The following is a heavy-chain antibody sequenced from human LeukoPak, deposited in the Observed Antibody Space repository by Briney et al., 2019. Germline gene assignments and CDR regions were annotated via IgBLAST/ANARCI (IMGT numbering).Heavy chain of an antibody. D-gene: IGHD2-21*02. Sequence: PSETLSLTCTVSGGSISGYYWSWIRQPAGKGLEWIGRIYTSDDAKYNPSLESRVTMSVDTSKNQFSLRLNSVTAADTAVYYCARYGDPNYYFDYWGQGTLVTVSS. CDR2: IYTSDDA. CDR3: ARYGDPNYYFDY. V-gene: IGHV4-4*07. CDR1: GGSISGYY. J-gene: IGHJ4*02.